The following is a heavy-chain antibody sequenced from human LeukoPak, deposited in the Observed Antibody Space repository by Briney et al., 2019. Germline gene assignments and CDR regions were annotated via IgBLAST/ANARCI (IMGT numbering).Heavy chain of an antibody. Sequence: PLQTLSLTCTVSGGSISSGGYYWSWIRQHPGKGLEWIGYIYYSGSTYYNPSLKSRVTISVDTSKNQFSLKLSSVTAADTAVYYCARGGAGYSSGFDYWGQGTLVTVSS. D-gene: IGHD3-9*01. J-gene: IGHJ4*02. CDR1: GGSISSGGYY. V-gene: IGHV4-31*03. CDR3: ARGGAGYSSGFDY. CDR2: IYYSGST.